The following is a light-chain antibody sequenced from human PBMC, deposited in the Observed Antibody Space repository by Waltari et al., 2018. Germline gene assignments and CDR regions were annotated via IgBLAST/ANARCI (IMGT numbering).Light chain of an antibody. CDR3: GAWDPSLTAFV. J-gene: IGLJ1*01. V-gene: IGLV1-51*01. CDR1: SSNIGNEY. CDR2: DTY. Sequence: QSVLTQPPSVSATPGQKVTISCSGSSSNIGNEYVYWYQKLPGTAPKLLVYDTYQGPSWIPDRFSGSKSGTSATLGITGLQTGDEAHYYCGAWDPSLTAFVFGTGTEVTVL.